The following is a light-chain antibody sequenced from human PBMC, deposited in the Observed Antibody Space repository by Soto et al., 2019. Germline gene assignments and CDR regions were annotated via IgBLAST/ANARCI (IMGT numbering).Light chain of an antibody. J-gene: IGKJ2*01. Sequence: DIQMTQSPSSLSASVGDRVTITCRASQSISSYLNWYQHKPRKAPNLLIYAASSLQSGVPTGFTVSGSGTDFTLTIGRLQPEDCAPYYCQQGSIIPFTFGRGTKLQIK. V-gene: IGKV1-39*01. CDR1: QSISSY. CDR3: QQGSIIPFT. CDR2: AAS.